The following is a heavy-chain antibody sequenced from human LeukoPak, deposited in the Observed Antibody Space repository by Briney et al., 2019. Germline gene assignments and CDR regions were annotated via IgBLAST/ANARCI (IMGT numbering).Heavy chain of an antibody. J-gene: IGHJ5*02. V-gene: IGHV3-30*03. CDR3: ARDLQLPRFLEWLDA. D-gene: IGHD3-3*01. CDR2: ISSDGNNK. CDR1: GFTFSSSV. Sequence: GGSLRLSCAASGFTFSSSVMHWVRQAPGKGLEWVAGISSDGNNKYYVDSVKGRFTISRDNAKNSLYLQMNSLRAEDTAVYYCARDLQLPRFLEWLDAWGQGTLVTVSS.